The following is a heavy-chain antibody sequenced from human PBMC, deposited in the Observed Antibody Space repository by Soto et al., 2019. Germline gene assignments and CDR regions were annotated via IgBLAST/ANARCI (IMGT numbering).Heavy chain of an antibody. Sequence: GGSLRLSCAASGFTFSSYAMSWVRQAPGKGLEWVSAISGSGGSTYYADSVKGRFTISRDNSKNTLYLQMNSLRAEDTAVYYCASRPYDSSGYPQWFQHWGRGTLVTVSS. CDR2: ISGSGGST. CDR3: ASRPYDSSGYPQWFQH. J-gene: IGHJ1*01. V-gene: IGHV3-23*01. D-gene: IGHD3-22*01. CDR1: GFTFSSYA.